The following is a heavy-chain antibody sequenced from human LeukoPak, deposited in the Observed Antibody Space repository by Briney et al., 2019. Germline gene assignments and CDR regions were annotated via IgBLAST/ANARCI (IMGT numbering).Heavy chain of an antibody. CDR1: GGSISSTSYY. CDR2: IYYSGTT. V-gene: IGHV4-39*01. J-gene: IGHJ5*02. Sequence: PSETLSLTCSVSGGSISSTSYYWGWIRRPPGKGLEWIASIYYSGTTHYSPSLKSRVTMSVDTSKNQFSLKLSAVTAADTAVYYCARQLHGSGYVDDLWGQGTLVTVSS. D-gene: IGHD5-12*01. CDR3: ARQLHGSGYVDDL.